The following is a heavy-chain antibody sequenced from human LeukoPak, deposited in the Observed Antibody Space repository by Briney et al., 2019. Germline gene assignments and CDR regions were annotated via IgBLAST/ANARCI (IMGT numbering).Heavy chain of an antibody. CDR2: IYYSGST. D-gene: IGHD3-10*01. CDR1: GGSISSSSYY. Sequence: SETLSLTCTVSGGSISSSSYYWGWIRQPPGKGLEWIGSIYYSGSTYYNPSLKSRVTISVDTSKNQFSLKLSSVTAADTAVYYRARLVTMVRGVIITAPYYFDYWGQGTLVTVSS. J-gene: IGHJ4*02. V-gene: IGHV4-39*07. CDR3: ARLVTMVRGVIITAPYYFDY.